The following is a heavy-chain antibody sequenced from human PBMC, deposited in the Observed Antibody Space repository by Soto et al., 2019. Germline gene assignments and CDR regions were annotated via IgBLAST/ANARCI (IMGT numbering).Heavy chain of an antibody. CDR1: GFTFSSYG. D-gene: IGHD6-6*01. CDR3: ARDPGALTIAARPAWFDY. Sequence: GGSLRLSCAASGFTFSSYGMHWVRQAPGKGLEWVAVIWYDGSNKYYADSVKGRFTISRDNSKNTLYLQMNSLRAEDTAVYYCARDPGALTIAARPAWFDYWGQGTLVTVSS. CDR2: IWYDGSNK. J-gene: IGHJ4*02. V-gene: IGHV3-33*01.